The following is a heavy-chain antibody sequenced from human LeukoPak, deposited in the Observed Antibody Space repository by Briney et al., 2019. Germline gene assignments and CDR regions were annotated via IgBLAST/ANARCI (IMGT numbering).Heavy chain of an antibody. CDR2: INHGEST. CDR1: GGSFSGYY. V-gene: IGHV4-34*01. D-gene: IGHD6-19*01. Sequence: PSETLSLTCAVSGGSFSGYYWYWIRQPPGKGLEWIGEINHGESTNYNPSLKSRATLSVDTSKNQFSLKLTSVTAADTAVYYCARQIAVAGKAGIDYWDQGTLVTVSS. CDR3: ARQIAVAGKAGIDY. J-gene: IGHJ4*02.